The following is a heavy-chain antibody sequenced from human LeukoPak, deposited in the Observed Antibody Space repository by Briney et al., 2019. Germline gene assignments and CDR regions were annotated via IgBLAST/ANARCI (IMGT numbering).Heavy chain of an antibody. Sequence: GGSLRLSCAASGFTFSSYWMNWVRRAPGKGLVWVSRIASDGSSTTYADSVKGRFSISRDNAKNTLYLQMNSLRVEDTAVYYCARGRPHGNDYWGQGTLVTVSS. D-gene: IGHD4-23*01. CDR1: GFTFSSYW. V-gene: IGHV3-74*01. CDR3: ARGRPHGNDY. CDR2: IASDGSST. J-gene: IGHJ4*02.